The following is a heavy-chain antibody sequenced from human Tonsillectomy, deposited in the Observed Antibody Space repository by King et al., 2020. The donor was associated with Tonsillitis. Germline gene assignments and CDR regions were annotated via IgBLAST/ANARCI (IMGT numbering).Heavy chain of an antibody. CDR1: GFTFSSYW. D-gene: IGHD4-23*01. J-gene: IGHJ2*01. Sequence: VQLVESGGGLVQPGGSLRLSCAASGFTFSSYWMHWVRQAPGKGLVWVSRINSDGSSTTYADSVKGRFTISRDNAKNTLCLQMNSLRTEDTAVYYCARGWDDYGGNSPGGYFDLWGRGTLVTVSS. CDR2: INSDGSST. CDR3: ARGWDDYGGNSPGGYFDL. V-gene: IGHV3-74*01.